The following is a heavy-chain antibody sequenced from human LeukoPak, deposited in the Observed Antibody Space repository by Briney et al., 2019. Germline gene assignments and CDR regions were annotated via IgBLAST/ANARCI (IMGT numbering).Heavy chain of an antibody. CDR3: ARDGGHGGDLDY. D-gene: IGHD2-21*02. Sequence: GGSLRLSCAASGFTFTTYWMHWVRQAPGKGLEWVANIKQDGSEKYHADSVKGRFTISRDNGKNSVYLQMNSLRAEDTAVYYCARDGGHGGDLDYWGQGTLVTVSS. J-gene: IGHJ4*02. CDR1: GFTFTTYW. CDR2: IKQDGSEK. V-gene: IGHV3-7*01.